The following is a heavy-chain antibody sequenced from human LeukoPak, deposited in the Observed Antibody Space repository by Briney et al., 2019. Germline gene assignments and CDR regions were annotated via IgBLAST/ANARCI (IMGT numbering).Heavy chain of an antibody. CDR3: ARVSDLDYYDSSGPNWFDP. D-gene: IGHD3-22*01. CDR1: GGTFSSYA. J-gene: IGHJ5*02. Sequence: SVKVSCKASGGTFSSYAISWVRQAPGQGLEWMGRIIPIFGIANYAQKFQGRVTITADKSTSTAYMELSSLRSEDTAVNYCARVSDLDYYDSSGPNWFDPWGQGTLVTVSS. CDR2: IIPIFGIA. V-gene: IGHV1-69*04.